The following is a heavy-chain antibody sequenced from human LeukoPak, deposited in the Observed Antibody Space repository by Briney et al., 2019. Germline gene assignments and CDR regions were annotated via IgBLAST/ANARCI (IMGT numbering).Heavy chain of an antibody. J-gene: IGHJ5*02. D-gene: IGHD6-13*01. CDR2: IYYSGST. V-gene: IGHV4-59*01. Sequence: SETLSLTCTVSGGPISSYYWSWIRQPPGKGLEWIGYIYYSGSTNYNPSLKSRVTISVDTSKNQFSLKLSSVTAADTAVYYCARGLSPYSSSWYWFDPWGQGTLVTVSS. CDR1: GGPISSYY. CDR3: ARGLSPYSSSWYWFDP.